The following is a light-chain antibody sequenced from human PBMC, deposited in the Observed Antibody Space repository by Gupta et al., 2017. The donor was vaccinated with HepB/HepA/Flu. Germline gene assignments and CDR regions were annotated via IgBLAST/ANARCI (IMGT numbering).Light chain of an antibody. CDR1: SSNLGNNV. V-gene: IGLV1-51*01. CDR2: DNN. CDR3: ATWDHSLRSFV. Sequence: LLTQPPSMSASPGQKIILSCPDTSSNLGNNVVSWYQQLPEAAPKLLIYDNNKRPSGISDRFSGSKSGTSATLDIAGLQTGDEADYFCATWDHSLRSFVFGTGTTVTVL. J-gene: IGLJ1*01.